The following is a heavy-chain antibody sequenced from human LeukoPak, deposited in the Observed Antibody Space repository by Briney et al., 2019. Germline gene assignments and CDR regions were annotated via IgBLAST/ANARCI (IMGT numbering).Heavy chain of an antibody. J-gene: IGHJ4*02. CDR2: IYTTGST. CDR3: TINYSDTKKPWH. D-gene: IGHD3-22*01. CDR1: GGSISTSDYY. V-gene: IGHV4-61*02. Sequence: SETLSLTCIVSGGSISTSDYYCSWIRQPAGKGLEWIGRIYTTGSTNYNPSLESRVTMSVDTSKHQFSLKLSSVTAADTAVYFCTINYSDTKKPWHWGQGTQVTVSS.